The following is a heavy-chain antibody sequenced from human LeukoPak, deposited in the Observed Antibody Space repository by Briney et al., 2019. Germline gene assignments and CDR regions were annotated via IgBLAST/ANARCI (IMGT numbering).Heavy chain of an antibody. D-gene: IGHD6-19*01. J-gene: IGHJ4*02. Sequence: GESLKISYKGSGYSFTSWWIAWVRQMPGKGLEWMGIIYPGDSDTRYSPSFQGQVTISADKSIRTTYLQWSSLKASDTAMYYCAVGGSSGWYQFDYWGQGTLVTVSS. V-gene: IGHV5-51*01. CDR3: AVGGSSGWYQFDY. CDR2: IYPGDSDT. CDR1: GYSFTSWW.